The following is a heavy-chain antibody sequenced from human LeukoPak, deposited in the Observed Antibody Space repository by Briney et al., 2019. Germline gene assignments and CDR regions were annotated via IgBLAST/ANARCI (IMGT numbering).Heavy chain of an antibody. CDR3: ARAGFGSGWHYFDY. Sequence: SETLSLTCTVSGDSISNFYWSWIRQPAEKGLEWIGRVYSSGSTNYNPSLKSRVSMSVDTSKDQYSLRLISVTAADTAVYYCARAGFGSGWHYFDYWGRGILVSVSS. J-gene: IGHJ4*01. V-gene: IGHV4-4*07. CDR2: VYSSGST. CDR1: GDSISNFY. D-gene: IGHD6-19*01.